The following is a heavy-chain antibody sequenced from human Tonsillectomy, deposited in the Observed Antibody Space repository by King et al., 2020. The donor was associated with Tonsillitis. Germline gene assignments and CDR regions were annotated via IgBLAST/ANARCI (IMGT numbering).Heavy chain of an antibody. V-gene: IGHV3-74*03. CDR2: INSDGSFT. Sequence: EVQLVESGGGLVQPGGSLRLSCAASGFTFSSYWMHWVRQAPGKGLVWVSRINSDGSFTTYADSVKGRFTISRDNANNTLYLQMNSQRAEDTAVYYCAREVAGTRYFDYWGQGTLVTVSS. CDR1: GFTFSSYW. D-gene: IGHD6-19*01. J-gene: IGHJ4*02. CDR3: AREVAGTRYFDY.